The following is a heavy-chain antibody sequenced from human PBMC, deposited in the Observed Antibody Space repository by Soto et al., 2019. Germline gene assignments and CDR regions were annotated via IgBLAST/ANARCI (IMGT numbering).Heavy chain of an antibody. D-gene: IGHD5-12*01. Sequence: GGSLRLSCSASGYTFESWAAHWVRQAPGKGLEYVSGIRSDGDSTHHADSVKGRFTISRDNSMNTLYLEMNSLRPEDTAVYYCTREMATIDFDYWGQGTPVTVSS. V-gene: IGHV3-64*04. CDR3: TREMATIDFDY. CDR1: GYTFESWA. CDR2: IRSDGDST. J-gene: IGHJ4*02.